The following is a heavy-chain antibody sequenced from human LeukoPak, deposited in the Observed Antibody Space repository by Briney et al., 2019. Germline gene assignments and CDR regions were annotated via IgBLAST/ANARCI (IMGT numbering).Heavy chain of an antibody. V-gene: IGHV4-34*01. CDR2: INHSGST. CDR3: ARGKYCSGGSCYRRDTPGGKRTGAFDI. CDR1: GGSISSYY. D-gene: IGHD2-15*01. J-gene: IGHJ3*02. Sequence: SETLSLTCSVSGGSISSYYWSWIRQPPGKGLEWIGEINHSGSTNYNPSLKSRVTISVDTSKNQFSLKLSSVTAADTAVYYCARGKYCSGGSCYRRDTPGGKRTGAFDIWGQGTMVTVSS.